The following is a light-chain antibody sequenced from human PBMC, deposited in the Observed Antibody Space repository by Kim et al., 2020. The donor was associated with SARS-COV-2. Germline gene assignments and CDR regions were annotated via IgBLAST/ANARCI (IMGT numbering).Light chain of an antibody. J-gene: IGLJ3*02. CDR3: NTRDSSGNHWV. CDR2: VKN. Sequence: SSELTQDPALSVALGQTVRITCQGDSLRNYYASWYQQKAGQAPVLVIYVKNNRPSGIPDRFSGSSSGNTASLTITGAQAEDEADYYCNTRDSSGNHWVFGGGTQLTVL. V-gene: IGLV3-19*01. CDR1: SLRNYY.